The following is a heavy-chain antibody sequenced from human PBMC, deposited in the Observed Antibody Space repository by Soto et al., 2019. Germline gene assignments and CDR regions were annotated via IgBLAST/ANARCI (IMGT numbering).Heavy chain of an antibody. Sequence: PSETLSLTCTVSDYSIGSGYYGGWIRQPPGKGLEWIGSIIHSGNTNYNPSLKSRVTMSVDTSKNQFSLKLSSVTAADTAVYYCARERITMVRATYYYYGMDVWGQGTTVTVSS. CDR2: IIHSGNT. CDR1: DYSIGSGYY. J-gene: IGHJ6*02. D-gene: IGHD3-10*01. V-gene: IGHV4-38-2*02. CDR3: ARERITMVRATYYYYGMDV.